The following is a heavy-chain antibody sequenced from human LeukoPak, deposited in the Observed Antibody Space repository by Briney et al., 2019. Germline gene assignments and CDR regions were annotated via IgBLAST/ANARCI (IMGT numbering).Heavy chain of an antibody. V-gene: IGHV1-8*03. CDR1: GGTFSSYA. J-gene: IGHJ4*02. CDR3: ARLGELSSDDY. D-gene: IGHD3-16*02. Sequence: ASVKVSCKASGGTFSSYAINWVRQATGQGPEGMGWMNPNSGNTGYAQKFRGRVSITRNTSISTAYMELSSLVSEDTAVYYCARLGELSSDDYWGQGTLVTVSS. CDR2: MNPNSGNT.